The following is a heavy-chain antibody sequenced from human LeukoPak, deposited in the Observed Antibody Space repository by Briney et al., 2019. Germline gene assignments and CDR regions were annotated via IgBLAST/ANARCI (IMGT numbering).Heavy chain of an antibody. CDR2: INPNSGGT. CDR1: GYTFTGYY. V-gene: IGHV1-2*02. D-gene: IGHD2-2*01. Sequence: ASVKVSCKASGYTFTGYYMHWVRQALGQGLEWMGWINPNSGGTNYAQKFQGRVTMTRDTSISTAYMELSRLRSDDTAVYYCALDPIVVVPAAMHGYWGQGTLVTVSS. CDR3: ALDPIVVVPAAMHGY. J-gene: IGHJ4*02.